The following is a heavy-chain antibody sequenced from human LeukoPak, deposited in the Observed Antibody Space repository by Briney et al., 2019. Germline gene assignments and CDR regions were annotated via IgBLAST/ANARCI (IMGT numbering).Heavy chain of an antibody. CDR3: ARGGDGYNDDAFEV. D-gene: IGHD5-24*01. Sequence: PSDTLSLTCTVSGDSIRSHYCAWMRQSPGKGLEWIGHIYNSAPTDYNPSFKSRVTISLDTSKKQFSLKMTSVTALDSAVYYCARGGDGYNDDAFEVWGLGTAVTVSS. CDR1: GDSIRSHY. J-gene: IGHJ3*01. CDR2: IYNSAPT. V-gene: IGHV4-59*07.